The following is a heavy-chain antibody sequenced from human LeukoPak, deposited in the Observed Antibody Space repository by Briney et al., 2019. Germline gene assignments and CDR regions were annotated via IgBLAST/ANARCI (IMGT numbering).Heavy chain of an antibody. V-gene: IGHV4-61*02. CDR2: IYTSGST. CDR3: AAGEYYYESSGYPPMDV. Sequence: PSETLSLTCTVSGGSISSGSYYWSWIRQPAGKGLEWIGRIYTSGSTNYNPSLKSRVTISVDMSKNQFSLKLSSVTSADTAVYYCAAGEYYYESSGYPPMDVWGKGTTVTVSS. CDR1: GGSISSGSYY. J-gene: IGHJ6*04. D-gene: IGHD3-22*01.